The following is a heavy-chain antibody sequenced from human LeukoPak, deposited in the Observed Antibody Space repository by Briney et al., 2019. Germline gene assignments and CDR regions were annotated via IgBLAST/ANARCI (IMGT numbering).Heavy chain of an antibody. D-gene: IGHD3-22*01. J-gene: IGHJ4*02. CDR2: IKKDGSEK. CDR3: AREVYYYDSSGYFPDY. Sequence: GGSLRLSCAASGFIFSSYAMSWVRQAPGKGPECVANIKKDGSEKYYVDSVKGRFTISRDNAKNSLYLQMNSLRAEDSAVYYCAREVYYYDSSGYFPDYWGQGTLVTVSS. V-gene: IGHV3-7*03. CDR1: GFIFSSYA.